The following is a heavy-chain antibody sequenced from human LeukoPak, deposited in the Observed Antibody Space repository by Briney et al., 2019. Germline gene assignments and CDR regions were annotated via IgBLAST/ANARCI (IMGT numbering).Heavy chain of an antibody. CDR1: GGTFSSYA. D-gene: IGHD2-15*01. V-gene: IGHV1-69*06. Sequence: SVKVSYKASGGTFSSYAISWVRQAPGQGLEWMGGIIPIFGTANYAQKFQGRVTITADKSTSTAYMELSSLRSEDTAVYYCARGYCSGGSCSPFDPWGQGTLVTVSS. CDR3: ARGYCSGGSCSPFDP. CDR2: IIPIFGTA. J-gene: IGHJ5*02.